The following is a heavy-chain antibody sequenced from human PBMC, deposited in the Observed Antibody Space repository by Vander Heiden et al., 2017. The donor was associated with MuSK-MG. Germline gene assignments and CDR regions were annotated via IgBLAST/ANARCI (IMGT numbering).Heavy chain of an antibody. V-gene: IGHV3-7*01. D-gene: IGHD1-26*01. CDR2: IKQDGSEK. CDR3: AREDACGAGGYFDL. Sequence: GESGGGLVQPGGSLRLSCAASGFTFSSYWMSWVRQAPGKGLEWVANIKQDGSEKYYVDSVKGRFTISRDNAKNSLYLQMKRMRAEDTAVYYSAREDACGAGGYFDLWGRGTLVTVSS. J-gene: IGHJ2*01. CDR1: GFTFSSYW.